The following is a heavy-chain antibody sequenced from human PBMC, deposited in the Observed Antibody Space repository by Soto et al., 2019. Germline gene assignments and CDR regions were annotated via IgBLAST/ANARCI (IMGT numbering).Heavy chain of an antibody. CDR3: ARVGGVAARTFDY. CDR1: GGSISPFY. CDR2: LYYSGNT. Sequence: SETLSLTCTVSGGSISPFYWSWVRQPPEKGLEWIGYLYYSGNTNYNPSLKSRVTISVDASKNQVSLRLTSVTAADTAAYYCARVGGVAARTFDYWGQGTVVTVSS. D-gene: IGHD6-6*01. J-gene: IGHJ4*02. V-gene: IGHV4-59*01.